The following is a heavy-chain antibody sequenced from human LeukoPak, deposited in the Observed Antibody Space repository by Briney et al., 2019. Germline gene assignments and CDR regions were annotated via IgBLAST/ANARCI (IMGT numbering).Heavy chain of an antibody. CDR3: ARGGQGDGYSADEAFDI. Sequence: SQTLSLTCAISGDSVSSNSSWNWIRQSPPRGLEWLGRTYYRSKWYNDYVVSVKSRININPDTSKNQFSLQLNSVTPEDTAVYYCARGGQGDGYSADEAFDIWGQGTMVTVS. CDR2: TYYRSKWYN. D-gene: IGHD5-18*01. CDR1: GDSVSSNSS. J-gene: IGHJ3*02. V-gene: IGHV6-1*01.